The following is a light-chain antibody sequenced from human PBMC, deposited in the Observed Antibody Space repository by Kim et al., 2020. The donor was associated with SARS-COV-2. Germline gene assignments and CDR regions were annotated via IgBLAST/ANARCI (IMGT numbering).Light chain of an antibody. CDR2: GRD. CDR3: KSRDSRGKVD. J-gene: IGLJ2*01. Sequence: SSELTQDPAVSVALGQTVRITCQGDSLRRYYATWYQQKSGQAPVLVFYGRDKRPSGIPDRFSGSSSGNTASLTITGAQAADEADYYCKSRDSRGKVDFGGGTQLTVL. V-gene: IGLV3-19*01. CDR1: SLRRYY.